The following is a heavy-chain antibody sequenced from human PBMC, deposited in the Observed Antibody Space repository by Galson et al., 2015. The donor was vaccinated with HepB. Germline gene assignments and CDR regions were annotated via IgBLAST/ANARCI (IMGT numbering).Heavy chain of an antibody. CDR2: ISYDGINQ. D-gene: IGHD5-18*01. V-gene: IGHV3-30*18. CDR3: AKEPKIEWMHLPDLLNY. J-gene: IGHJ4*02. Sequence: SLRLSCAASGFTFNSYAMHWVRQAPGKGLEWVAVISYDGINQYYADSVKGRFTISRDNSKNTLYLQMNSLRPDDTAVYYCAKEPKIEWMHLPDLLNYWGQGSLFTVPP. CDR1: GFTFNSYA.